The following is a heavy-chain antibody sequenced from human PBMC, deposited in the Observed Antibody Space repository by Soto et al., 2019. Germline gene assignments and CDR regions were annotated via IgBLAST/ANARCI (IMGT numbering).Heavy chain of an antibody. CDR3: AKDGGGTYRRDDY. J-gene: IGHJ4*02. V-gene: IGHV1-69*13. D-gene: IGHD3-16*01. CDR1: GGTFSSYA. Sequence: SVKVSCKASGGTFSSYAISWVRQAPGQGLEWMGGIIPIFGTANYAQKFQGRVTITADESTSTAYMELSSLRSEDTAVYYCAKDGGGTYRRDDYWGQGTQVTVSS. CDR2: IIPIFGTA.